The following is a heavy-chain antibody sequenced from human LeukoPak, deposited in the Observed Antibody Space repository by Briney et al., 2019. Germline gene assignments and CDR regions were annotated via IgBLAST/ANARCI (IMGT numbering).Heavy chain of an antibody. Sequence: GGSLRLSCAASGFTFSSYSMNWVRQAPGKGLEWVSYISSSSSTIYYADSVKGRFTISRDNAKNSLYLQMNGLRAEDTAVYYCARDPDTTGWGQGTLVTVSS. CDR2: ISSSSSTI. D-gene: IGHD1-1*01. V-gene: IGHV3-48*01. CDR1: GFTFSSYS. CDR3: ARDPDTTG. J-gene: IGHJ4*02.